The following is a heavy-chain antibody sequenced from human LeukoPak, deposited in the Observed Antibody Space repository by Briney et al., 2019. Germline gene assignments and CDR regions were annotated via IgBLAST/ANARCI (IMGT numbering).Heavy chain of an antibody. V-gene: IGHV1-2*02. D-gene: IGHD2-2*01. Sequence: ASVKVSCKASGYTFTGYYMHWVRQAPGQGLEWMGWINPNSGGTNYAQKFQGRVTMTRDTSTSTAYMELSRLRSDDTAVYYCARDHCSSTSCYHGYWGQGTLVTVSS. CDR1: GYTFTGYY. CDR2: INPNSGGT. J-gene: IGHJ4*02. CDR3: ARDHCSSTSCYHGY.